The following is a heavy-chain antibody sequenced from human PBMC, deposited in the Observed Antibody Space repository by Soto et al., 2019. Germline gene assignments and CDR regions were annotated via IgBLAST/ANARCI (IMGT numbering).Heavy chain of an antibody. J-gene: IGHJ4*02. CDR1: GFTFSSYS. Sequence: PGGSLRLSCAASGFTFSSYSMNWVRQAPGKGLEWVSGISSVGGATNYADSVKGRFTISRDNSKNTVYLQMNSLRGEDTAVYYCAKDRMPVSGTLFDFWGQGILVTVSS. D-gene: IGHD6-19*01. CDR3: AKDRMPVSGTLFDF. CDR2: ISSVGGAT. V-gene: IGHV3-23*01.